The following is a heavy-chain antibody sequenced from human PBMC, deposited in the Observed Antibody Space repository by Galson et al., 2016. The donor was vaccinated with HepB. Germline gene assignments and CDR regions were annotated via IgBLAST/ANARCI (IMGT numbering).Heavy chain of an antibody. CDR1: GYNFINYW. Sequence: QSGAEVKKPGESLTISCKGSGYNFINYWISWVRQVSGKGLEYMGRIDLQDSYTDYSPSFKSHVTISGDTSINTVYLQWSSLKASDTAKYFCARIPTSGWYSDYWGQGTLVTVSS. V-gene: IGHV5-10-1*01. J-gene: IGHJ4*02. CDR3: ARIPTSGWYSDY. CDR2: IDLQDSYT. D-gene: IGHD6-19*01.